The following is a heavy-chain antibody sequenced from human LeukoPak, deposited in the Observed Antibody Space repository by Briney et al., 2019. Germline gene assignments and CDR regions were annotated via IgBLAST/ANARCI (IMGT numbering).Heavy chain of an antibody. V-gene: IGHV4-39*01. CDR2: ISYTGTT. Sequence: SETLSLTCTASGGSITISDYYWGWIRLPPGKGLEWIGTISYTGTTSYNPSLKSRVTITVDTSTNQIFLTLKSVTAADTATYYCARLSVLQIVGDPDYWGQGTLVTVSS. CDR1: GGSITISDYY. CDR3: ARLSVLQIVGDPDY. D-gene: IGHD1-26*01. J-gene: IGHJ4*02.